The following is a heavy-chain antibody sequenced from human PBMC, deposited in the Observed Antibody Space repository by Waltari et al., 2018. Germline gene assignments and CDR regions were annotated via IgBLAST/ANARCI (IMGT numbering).Heavy chain of an antibody. CDR2: ISNNGVTT. CDR1: GFIFSNYA. CDR3: VKLSSDI. D-gene: IGHD3-16*02. V-gene: IGHV3-64D*08. Sequence: EVQLVESGGGFVQSGGSLRLSCSASGFIFSNYAMHWVRQAPGKGLEYVSAISNNGVTTYYIDSVKGRFSISRDNSKNTLYLQVNSLTTEDSAVYYCVKLSSDIWGQGTRVTVSS. J-gene: IGHJ4*02.